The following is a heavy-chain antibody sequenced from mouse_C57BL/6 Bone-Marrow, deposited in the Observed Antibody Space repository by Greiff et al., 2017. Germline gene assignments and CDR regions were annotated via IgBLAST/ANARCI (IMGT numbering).Heavy chain of an antibody. CDR1: GFTFSSYG. D-gene: IGHD1-1*01. V-gene: IGHV5-6*01. CDR3: ARQGYYGSSTAY. J-gene: IGHJ3*01. CDR2: ISSGGSYT. Sequence: EVKLQESGGDLVKPGGSLKLSCAASGFTFSSYGMSWVRQTPDKRLEWVATISSGGSYTYYPDSVKGRFTISRDNAKNTLYLQMSSLKSEDTARYYCARQGYYGSSTAYWGQGTLVTVSA.